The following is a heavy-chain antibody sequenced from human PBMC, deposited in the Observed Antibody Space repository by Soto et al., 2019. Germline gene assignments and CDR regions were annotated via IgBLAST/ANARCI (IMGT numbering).Heavy chain of an antibody. D-gene: IGHD3-22*01. CDR2: ISYNGDNK. Sequence: PGGSLRLSCVGSDFTFSSYAMHWVRQAPGKGLEWVAVISYNGDNKYYADSVKGRFTISRDNSKHTLYLQMNSLRAEDTAVYYCARDRDYFDIRYFDYWGQGTLVTVSS. V-gene: IGHV3-30-3*01. J-gene: IGHJ4*02. CDR3: ARDRDYFDIRYFDY. CDR1: DFTFSSYA.